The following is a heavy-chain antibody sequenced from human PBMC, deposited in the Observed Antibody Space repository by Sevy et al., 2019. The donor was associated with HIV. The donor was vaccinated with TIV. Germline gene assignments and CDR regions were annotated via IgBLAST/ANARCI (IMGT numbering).Heavy chain of an antibody. CDR1: GFIFSNYA. J-gene: IGHJ4*02. V-gene: IGHV3-30*04. D-gene: IGHD3-22*01. CDR3: ARDPTFSSDTRGYYPFDS. CDR2: ISYDGSNK. Sequence: GGSLRLSCAASGFIFSNYAIHWVRRAPGKGLEWVAVISYDGSNKHYASSVKGRFTKSRDNSRNTLFLQMNSLRLDDSAVYYCARDPTFSSDTRGYYPFDSWGQGTLVTVSS.